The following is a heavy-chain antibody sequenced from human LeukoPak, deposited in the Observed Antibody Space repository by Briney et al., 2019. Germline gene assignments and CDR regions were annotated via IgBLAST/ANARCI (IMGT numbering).Heavy chain of an antibody. V-gene: IGHV1-69*02. D-gene: IGHD4-17*01. J-gene: IGHJ3*02. CDR1: GGTFSSYT. CDR2: IIPILGIA. Sequence: ASVKVSCKASGGTFSSYTISWVRQAPGQGLEWMGRIIPILGIANYAQKLQGRVTITADKSTSTAYMELSSLRSEDTAVYYCASWIPTENAFDIWGQGTMVTVSS. CDR3: ASWIPTENAFDI.